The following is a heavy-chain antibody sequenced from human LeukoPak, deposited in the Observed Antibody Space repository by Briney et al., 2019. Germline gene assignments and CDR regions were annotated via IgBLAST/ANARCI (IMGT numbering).Heavy chain of an antibody. CDR1: GFTFDDYA. Sequence: GGSLRLSCAASGFTFDDYAMHWVRQAPGKGLEWVSGISWNSGSIGYADSVKGRFTISRDNAKNSLYLQMNSLRAEDTAVYFCVREFDCWGQGALVSVSS. V-gene: IGHV3-9*01. CDR3: VREFDC. J-gene: IGHJ4*02. CDR2: ISWNSGSI.